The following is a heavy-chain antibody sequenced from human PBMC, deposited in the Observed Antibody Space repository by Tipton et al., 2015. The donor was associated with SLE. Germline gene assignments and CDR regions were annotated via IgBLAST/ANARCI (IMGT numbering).Heavy chain of an antibody. CDR2: IYHSGST. CDR3: ARENIGYNYAFDM. D-gene: IGHD5-24*01. Sequence: LRLSCAVSGYSISSGYYWGWIRQPPGKGLEWIGSIYHSGSTNYNPSLKSRVTISVDTSKNQFSLKLSSVTAADTAVYYCARENIGYNYAFDMWGQGTMVTVSS. J-gene: IGHJ3*02. CDR1: GYSISSGYY. V-gene: IGHV4-38-2*02.